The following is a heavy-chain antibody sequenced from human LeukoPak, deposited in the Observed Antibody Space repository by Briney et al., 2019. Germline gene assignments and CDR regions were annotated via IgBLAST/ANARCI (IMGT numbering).Heavy chain of an antibody. Sequence: PSETLSLTCTVSGGSISSSSYYWAWIRQPPGQGLEWIGSIYYSGSTFYSPSLKSRVTLSVNTSKNQFSLKLSSVTAADTAVYFCSRETTSTSWCWGQGTLVTVSS. CDR3: SRETTSTSWC. D-gene: IGHD6-13*01. CDR1: GGSISSSSYY. CDR2: IYYSGST. V-gene: IGHV4-39*01. J-gene: IGHJ4*02.